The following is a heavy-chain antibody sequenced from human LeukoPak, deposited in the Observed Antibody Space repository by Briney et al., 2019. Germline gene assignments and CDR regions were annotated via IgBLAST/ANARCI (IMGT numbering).Heavy chain of an antibody. Sequence: GGSLRLSCAASGFTFSSYAMSWVRQAPGKGLEWVSIISGRGNMTNYADSVRGRFTISRDNAKNSLYLQMNSLRAEDTAVYYCARDSRSSSSTFYYYYYGMDVWGQGTTVTVSS. V-gene: IGHV3-23*01. CDR2: ISGRGNMT. CDR1: GFTFSSYA. J-gene: IGHJ6*02. D-gene: IGHD6-6*01. CDR3: ARDSRSSSSTFYYYYYGMDV.